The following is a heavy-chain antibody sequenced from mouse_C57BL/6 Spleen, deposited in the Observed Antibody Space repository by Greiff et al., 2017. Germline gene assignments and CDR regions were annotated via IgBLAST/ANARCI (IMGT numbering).Heavy chain of an antibody. V-gene: IGHV1-74*01. J-gene: IGHJ4*01. CDR2: IHPSDSDT. Sequence: QVHVKQPGAELVKPGASVKVSCKASGYTFTSYWMHWVKQRPGQGLEWIGRIHPSDSDTNYNQKFKGKATLTVDKSSSTAYMQLSSLTSEDSAVYYCAISPSIDYYAMDYWGQGTSVTVSS. CDR1: GYTFTSYW. CDR3: AISPSIDYYAMDY.